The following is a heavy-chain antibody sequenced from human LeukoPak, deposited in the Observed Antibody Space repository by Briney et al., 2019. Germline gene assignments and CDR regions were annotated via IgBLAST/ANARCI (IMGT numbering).Heavy chain of an antibody. V-gene: IGHV1-69*01. CDR1: GGTVSSYG. CDR2: IIPIFGTA. J-gene: IGHJ6*03. D-gene: IGHD2-15*01. Sequence: SVKVSCKASGGTVSSYGISWVRQAPGQGLERMGGIIPIFGTANYAQKFQGRVTITADESTSTAYMDLSSLRSEDTAVYYCARDISRPGSCSGGSCYDFYYMDVWGKGTTVTVSS. CDR3: ARDISRPGSCSGGSCYDFYYMDV.